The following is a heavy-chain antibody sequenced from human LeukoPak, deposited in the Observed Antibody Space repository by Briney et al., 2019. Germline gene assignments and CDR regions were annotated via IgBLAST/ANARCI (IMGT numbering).Heavy chain of an antibody. CDR3: ARGNILTGYCFDF. Sequence: SEALSLTCAVYGGSITGYYWSWIRQTPGRGLEWVGEIHYTGATSYNPSLKSRATISTDTSKNQFSLRLSSVTAADTAVYYCARGNILTGYCFDFWGQGALVTVSS. D-gene: IGHD3-9*01. J-gene: IGHJ4*02. V-gene: IGHV4-34*01. CDR2: IHYTGAT. CDR1: GGSITGYY.